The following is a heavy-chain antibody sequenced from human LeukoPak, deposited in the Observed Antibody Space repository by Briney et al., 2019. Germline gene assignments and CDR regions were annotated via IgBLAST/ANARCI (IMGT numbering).Heavy chain of an antibody. V-gene: IGHV3-7*01. CDR1: GFTLSTYW. J-gene: IGHJ4*02. D-gene: IGHD5-18*01. CDR3: ARVRTDSHWLWDY. Sequence: PGGSLRLSCAASGFTLSTYWMSWVRQAPGKGLEWVANIKQDGSEKYYVDSVKGRFTISRDNAKNSLYLQMNSLRADDTAVYYCARVRTDSHWLWDYWGQGTLVTVSS. CDR2: IKQDGSEK.